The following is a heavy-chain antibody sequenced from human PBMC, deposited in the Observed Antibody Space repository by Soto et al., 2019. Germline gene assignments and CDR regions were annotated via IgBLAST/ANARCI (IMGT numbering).Heavy chain of an antibody. V-gene: IGHV4-59*08. Sequence: QVQLQESGPGLVKPSETLSLTCTVSGGSISSYYWSWIRQPPGKGLEWIGYIYYSGSTNYNPSLKSRVTISVDTSKNQFSLKLSSVTAADTAVYYCARMPDYDLLFDPWGQGTLVTVSS. CDR3: ARMPDYDLLFDP. J-gene: IGHJ5*02. CDR1: GGSISSYY. CDR2: IYYSGST. D-gene: IGHD4-17*01.